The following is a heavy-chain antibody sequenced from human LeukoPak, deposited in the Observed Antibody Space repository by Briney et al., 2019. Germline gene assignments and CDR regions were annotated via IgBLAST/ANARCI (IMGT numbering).Heavy chain of an antibody. V-gene: IGHV3-30-3*01. CDR1: GFTFSSYA. D-gene: IGHD6-19*01. CDR2: ISYDGSNK. CDR3: ARDVHFIAVAGIGTY. Sequence: PGGSLRLSCAASGFTFSSYAMHWVRQAPGKGLEWVAVISYDGSNKYYADSVKGRFTISRDNSKNTLYLQMNSLRAEDTAVYYCARDVHFIAVAGIGTYWGQGTLVTVSS. J-gene: IGHJ4*02.